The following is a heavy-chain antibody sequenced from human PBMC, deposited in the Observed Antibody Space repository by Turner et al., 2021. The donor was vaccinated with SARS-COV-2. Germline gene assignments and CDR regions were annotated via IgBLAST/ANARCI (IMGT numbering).Heavy chain of an antibody. J-gene: IGHJ2*01. V-gene: IGHV4-39*01. Sequence: QLQLQESGPGLVKPSENLSLTCTVSGGSISSSSYYWGWIRQPPWKVLEWIGSMYYRGSTDYNPSLKSRVTISIDTSKNQFSLKLSSVTAEDTAVYYCARRSSRLGNWYFDLWGRGTLVTVSS. CDR3: ARRSSRLGNWYFDL. D-gene: IGHD2-15*01. CDR1: GGSISSSSYY. CDR2: MYYRGST.